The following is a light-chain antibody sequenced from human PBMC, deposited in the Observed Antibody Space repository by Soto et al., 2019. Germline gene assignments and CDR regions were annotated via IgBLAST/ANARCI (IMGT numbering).Light chain of an antibody. CDR2: EDD. CDR1: SSDINCYKF. CDR3: CSYTTANTWV. Sequence: QSVLTQPASVSASPGQSITISCTGSSSDINCYKFVSWYQVLPGKAPKLIIYEDDYRPPEISSRFSASKSGNTASLTISGVQLEDDSHYFCCSYTTANTWVFGGGTKLTVL. J-gene: IGLJ3*02. V-gene: IGLV2-14*01.